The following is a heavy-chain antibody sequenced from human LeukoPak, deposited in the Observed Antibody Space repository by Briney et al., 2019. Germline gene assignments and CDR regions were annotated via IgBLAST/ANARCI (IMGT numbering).Heavy chain of an antibody. CDR1: GGTFSSYA. CDR2: IIPIFGTA. CDR3: ASNLAVAGTGWFDP. D-gene: IGHD6-19*01. V-gene: IGHV1-69*13. J-gene: IGHJ5*02. Sequence: ASVKVSCKASGGTFSSYAISWVRQARGEGLEWMGGIIPIFGTANYAQKFQGRVTITADESTSTAYMELSSLRSEDTAVYYCASNLAVAGTGWFDPWGQGTLVTVSS.